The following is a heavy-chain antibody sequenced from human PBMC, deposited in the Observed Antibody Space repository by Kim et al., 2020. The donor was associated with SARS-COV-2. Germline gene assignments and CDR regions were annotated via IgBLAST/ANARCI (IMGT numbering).Heavy chain of an antibody. Sequence: STNYSPSLKSRVTISVDTSKNQFSLKLSSVTAADTAVYYCARVRGGAFDYWGQGTLVTVSS. J-gene: IGHJ4*02. CDR2: ST. CDR3: ARVRGGAFDY. D-gene: IGHD3-10*01. V-gene: IGHV4-39*01.